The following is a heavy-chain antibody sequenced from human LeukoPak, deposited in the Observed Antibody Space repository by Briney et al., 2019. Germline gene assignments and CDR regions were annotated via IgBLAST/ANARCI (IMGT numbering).Heavy chain of an antibody. Sequence: SETLSLTCTVSGGSISSYYWSWIRQPPGKGLEWIGYIYYSGSTDYNPSLKSRVTISVDTSKNQFSLKLSSVTAADTAVYYCARVADCTNGVCYSDYYYMDVWGKGTTVTVSS. D-gene: IGHD2-8*01. CDR2: IYYSGST. CDR3: ARVADCTNGVCYSDYYYMDV. CDR1: GGSISSYY. V-gene: IGHV4-59*13. J-gene: IGHJ6*03.